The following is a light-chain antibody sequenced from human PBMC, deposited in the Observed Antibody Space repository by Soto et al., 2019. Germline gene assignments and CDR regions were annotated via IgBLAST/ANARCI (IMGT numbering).Light chain of an antibody. J-gene: IGKJ3*01. CDR3: QQSYGNPRT. CDR2: ATS. Sequence: DIQMTQSPSSLSASLGDRVTITCRASQSISSYLNWYQQKPGKAPKLVIYATSSLQSGVPSTFSGSGSGTDFTLTISSLQPEDFATYYCQQSYGNPRTFGPGTKVVIK. CDR1: QSISSY. V-gene: IGKV1-39*01.